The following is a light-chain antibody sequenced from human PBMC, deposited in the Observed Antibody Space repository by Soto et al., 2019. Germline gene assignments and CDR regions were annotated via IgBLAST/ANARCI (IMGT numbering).Light chain of an antibody. V-gene: IGKV1-27*01. CDR2: AAS. J-gene: IGKJ5*01. Sequence: DIQMTQSPSPLSASVGDRVTITCRASQFIIRHLNLYHQKPGKVPKVLIYAASTLQPRVPSRFSGSGSGTAFTLTINSLQPDDIATYYRQNYDSAPITFGQGTRLEIK. CDR1: QFIIRH. CDR3: QNYDSAPIT.